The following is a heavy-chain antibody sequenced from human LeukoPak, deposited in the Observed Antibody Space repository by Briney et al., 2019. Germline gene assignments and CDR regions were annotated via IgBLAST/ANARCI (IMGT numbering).Heavy chain of an antibody. Sequence: ASETLSLTCTVSGGSISSYYWSWIRQPPGKGLGWIGYIYYSGSTNYNPSLKSRVTISVDTSKNQFSLKLSSVTAADTAVYYCAKTNYDSRGYYFDYWGQGTLVTVSS. CDR3: AKTNYDSRGYYFDY. D-gene: IGHD3-22*01. V-gene: IGHV4-59*01. J-gene: IGHJ4*02. CDR2: IYYSGST. CDR1: GGSISSYY.